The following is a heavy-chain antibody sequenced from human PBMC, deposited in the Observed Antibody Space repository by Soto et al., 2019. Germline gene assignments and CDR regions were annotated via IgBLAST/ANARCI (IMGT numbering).Heavy chain of an antibody. J-gene: IGHJ6*03. CDR1: GGSITGGFSY. CDR3: ARSLPGGTVFYMDI. CDR2: IYYSGTA. V-gene: IGHV4-31*03. Sequence: QLQLRESGPGLVQPAQTLSLTCTVAGGSITGGFSYWTWVRQHPGKGLEWVGHIYYSGTAYYTPSLKSRVALSVDPSQNRFSLKLSSVTAADTAIYFFARSLPGGTVFYMDIWGEGTTVTVSS. D-gene: IGHD1-26*01.